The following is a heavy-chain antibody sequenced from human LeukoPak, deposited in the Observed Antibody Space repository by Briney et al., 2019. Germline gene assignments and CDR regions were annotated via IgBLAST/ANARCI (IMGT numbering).Heavy chain of an antibody. CDR1: GGSISSGSYY. CDR2: IYDSGST. CDR3: ARVIRGYCSSTSCQIAYYFDY. V-gene: IGHV4-31*03. J-gene: IGHJ4*02. D-gene: IGHD2-2*01. Sequence: SQTLSLTCTVSGGSISSGSYYWSWIRQRPGKGLEWIGYIYDSGSTYYNPSLKSRVTISVDTSKNQFSLKLSSVTAADTAVYYCARVIRGYCSSTSCQIAYYFDYWGQGTLVTVSS.